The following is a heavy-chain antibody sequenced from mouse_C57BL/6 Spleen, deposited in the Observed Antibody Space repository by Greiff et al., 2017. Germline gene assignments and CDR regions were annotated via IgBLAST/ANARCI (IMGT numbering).Heavy chain of an antibody. Sequence: VQLQQPGAELVKPGASVKLSCKASGYTFTSYWMHWVKQRPGRGLEWIGRIDPNSGGTKYNEKFKSKATLTVDKPSSTAYMQLSSLTSEDSAVYYCAVTTVVAHYYAMDYWGQGTSVTVSS. CDR3: AVTTVVAHYYAMDY. J-gene: IGHJ4*01. CDR2: IDPNSGGT. CDR1: GYTFTSYW. D-gene: IGHD1-1*01. V-gene: IGHV1-72*01.